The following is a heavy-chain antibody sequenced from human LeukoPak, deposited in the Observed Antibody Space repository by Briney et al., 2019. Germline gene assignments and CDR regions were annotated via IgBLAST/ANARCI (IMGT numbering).Heavy chain of an antibody. V-gene: IGHV3-30-3*01. CDR1: GFTFSSND. Sequence: PGRSLRLSCAASGFTFSSNDMHWVRQTPGAGLEWVAVISYDGSNKYYADSVKGRFTISRDNSKNTLYLQMNSLRAEDTAVYYCAKGALVPAAMFVYWGQGTLVTVSS. D-gene: IGHD2-2*01. J-gene: IGHJ4*02. CDR3: AKGALVPAAMFVY. CDR2: ISYDGSNK.